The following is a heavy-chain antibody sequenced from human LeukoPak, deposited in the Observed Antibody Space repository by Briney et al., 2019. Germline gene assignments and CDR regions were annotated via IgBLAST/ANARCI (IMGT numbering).Heavy chain of an antibody. CDR2: INPNSDAT. Sequence: ASVKVSCKASGYTFTGYYVHWVRQAPGQGLEWMGWINPNSDATNYAQKFQGRVTMTRDTSISTAYMELSRLTSDDTAVYYCARSSPWMQLWLPWFFDYWGQGMLVTVSS. CDR3: ARSSPWMQLWLPWFFDY. J-gene: IGHJ4*02. CDR1: GYTFTGYY. D-gene: IGHD5-18*01. V-gene: IGHV1-2*02.